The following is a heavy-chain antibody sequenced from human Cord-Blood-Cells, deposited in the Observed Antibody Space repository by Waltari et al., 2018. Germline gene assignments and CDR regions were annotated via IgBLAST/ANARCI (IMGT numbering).Heavy chain of an antibody. V-gene: IGHV3-23*01. CDR2: ISGSGGST. J-gene: IGHJ3*02. Sequence: EVKLLESGGGLVQPGGSLRLSCSASGFTFSGYDMRWVGHAPGKGLGWVSAISGSGGSTYYADSVKGRFTISRDNSKNTLYLQMNSLRAEDTAVYYWAKAGWGRGKGGAFDIWGQGTMVTVSS. CDR1: GFTFSGYD. CDR3: AKAGWGRGKGGAFDI. D-gene: IGHD6-19*01.